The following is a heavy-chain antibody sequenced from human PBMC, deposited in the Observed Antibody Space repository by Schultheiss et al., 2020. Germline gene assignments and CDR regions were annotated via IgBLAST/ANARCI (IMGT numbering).Heavy chain of an antibody. CDR2: ISSNGGST. D-gene: IGHD3-10*01. CDR3: ARGSPIGSS. CDR1: GFTFSSYA. J-gene: IGHJ4*02. V-gene: IGHV3-64*01. Sequence: GESLKISCAASGFTFSSYAMHWVRQAPGKGLEYVSAISSNGGSTYYANSVKGRFTISRDNSKNTLYLQMGSLRAEDMAVYYCARGSPIGSSWGQGTLVTVSS.